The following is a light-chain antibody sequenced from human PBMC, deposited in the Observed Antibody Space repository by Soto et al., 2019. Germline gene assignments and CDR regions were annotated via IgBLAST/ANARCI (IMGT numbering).Light chain of an antibody. CDR2: AAS. V-gene: IGKV1-9*01. Sequence: DIPLTQSPSFLSASVGDRVTISCRAGQGVSTYLAWYQQKPGKAPNLLIYAASTLQSGVPSRFSGSGSGTEFSLTISSLQPEDFATYYCQQLNSYPLSFGGGTKVEIK. CDR3: QQLNSYPLS. J-gene: IGKJ4*01. CDR1: QGVSTY.